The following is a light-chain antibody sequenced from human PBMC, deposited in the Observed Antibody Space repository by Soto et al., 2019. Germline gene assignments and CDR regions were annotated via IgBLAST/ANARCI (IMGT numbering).Light chain of an antibody. Sequence: EIVLTQSPGTLSLSPGERATLSCRASQIVISSYLAWYQQKPGQAPRLLIYGASSRATGIPDRFSGSGSGTDFTLTISRLEPEDFAVYYCQQYSSSPTYTFGQGTKLEIK. CDR3: QQYSSSPTYT. J-gene: IGKJ2*01. CDR2: GAS. CDR1: QIVISSY. V-gene: IGKV3-20*01.